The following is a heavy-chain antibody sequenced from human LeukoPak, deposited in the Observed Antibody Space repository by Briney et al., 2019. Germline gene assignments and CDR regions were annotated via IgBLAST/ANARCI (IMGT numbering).Heavy chain of an antibody. CDR3: AREVPQWLVRGPMDV. D-gene: IGHD6-19*01. Sequence: SETLSLTCTVSGGSISSNTYSWGWIRQPPGKGLEWIGSIYYGGSTYYNPSLKSRVTISVDTSKNQFSLKLSSVTAADTAVYYCAREVPQWLVRGPMDVWGKGTTVTVSS. CDR2: IYYGGST. J-gene: IGHJ6*04. CDR1: GGSISSNTYS. V-gene: IGHV4-39*07.